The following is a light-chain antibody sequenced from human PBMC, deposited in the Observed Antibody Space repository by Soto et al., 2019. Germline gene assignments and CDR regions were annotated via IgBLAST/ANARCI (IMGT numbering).Light chain of an antibody. J-gene: IGKJ1*01. V-gene: IGKV1-5*03. CDR3: LQYNSFRT. CDR2: KAS. CDR1: QSIDTW. Sequence: DVQMTQSPSTLSAFVGDTGTLACRASQSIDTWLAWHQQKPGKAPKILIYKASSLASGVPSRFSGSGSGTEFTLTISSLQPDDFATYYCLQYNSFRTFGQGTKVDIK.